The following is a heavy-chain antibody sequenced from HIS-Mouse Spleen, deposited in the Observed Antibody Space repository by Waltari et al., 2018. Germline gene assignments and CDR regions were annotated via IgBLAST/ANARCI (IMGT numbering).Heavy chain of an antibody. Sequence: QLQLQESGPGLVKPSETLSLTCTVSGGPISSSSYYWGRIRQPPGKGVERVGSIYYSGSTYYNPSLKSRVTISVDTSKNQFSLKLSSVTAADTAVYYCAREIPYSSSWYDWYFDLWGRGTLVTVSS. V-gene: IGHV4-39*07. CDR1: GGPISSSSYY. CDR2: IYYSGST. CDR3: AREIPYSSSWYDWYFDL. D-gene: IGHD6-13*01. J-gene: IGHJ2*01.